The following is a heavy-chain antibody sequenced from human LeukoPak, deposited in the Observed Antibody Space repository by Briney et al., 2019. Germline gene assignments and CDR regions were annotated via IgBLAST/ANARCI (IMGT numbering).Heavy chain of an antibody. CDR1: GYTFTSYG. CDR3: ARSMAPPLVQGAPVGYFDY. J-gene: IGHJ4*02. V-gene: IGHV1-18*01. CDR2: ISAYNGNT. D-gene: IGHD2-8*01. Sequence: ASVNVSCKASGYTFTSYGISWVRQAPGQGLEWMGWISAYNGNTNYAQKLQGRATMTTDTSTSPAYMELRSLRSDDTAVYYCARSMAPPLVQGAPVGYFDYWGEGTLVTVSS.